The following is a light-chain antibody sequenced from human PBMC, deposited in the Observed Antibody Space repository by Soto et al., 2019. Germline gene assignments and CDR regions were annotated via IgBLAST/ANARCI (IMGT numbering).Light chain of an antibody. V-gene: IGKV3-20*01. CDR2: GAS. CDR3: QQYGRSPLLYT. CDR1: QSVTSNY. Sequence: EIVLTQSPGTLSLSPGERATLSCRASQSVTSNYLAWYQQKPDQAPRLLIYGASTRAAGVPDRFSGSGSGTDFTLTITRLEPEDFAVYYCQQYGRSPLLYTFGQGTKVGVK. J-gene: IGKJ2*01.